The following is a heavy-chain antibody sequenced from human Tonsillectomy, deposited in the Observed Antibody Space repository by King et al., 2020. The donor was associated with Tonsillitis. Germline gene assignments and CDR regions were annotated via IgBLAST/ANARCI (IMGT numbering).Heavy chain of an antibody. Sequence: QLVQSGAEVKKPGASVKVSCKASGYTFTSYYIHWVRQAPGQGLEWMGIINPSTGSTRYAQKFQGRVTMTRDTSTSTVYMELSSLRSEDTAGYYCALVPTPDPFDYWGQGTLVTVSS. D-gene: IGHD1-14*01. V-gene: IGHV1-46*03. J-gene: IGHJ4*02. CDR2: INPSTGST. CDR1: GYTFTSYY. CDR3: ALVPTPDPFDY.